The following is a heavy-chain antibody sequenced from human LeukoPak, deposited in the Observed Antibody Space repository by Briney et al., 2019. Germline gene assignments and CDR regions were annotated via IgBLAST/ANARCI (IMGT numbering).Heavy chain of an antibody. Sequence: ASVKVSCKASGGTFSSYAISWVRKAPGQGLEWMGGIIPIFGTANYAQKFQGRVTITTDESTSTAYMELSRLRSDDTAVYYCARALKGIAAAKLGLAYWGQGTLVTVSS. CDR2: IIPIFGTA. D-gene: IGHD6-13*01. CDR1: GGTFSSYA. V-gene: IGHV1-69*05. J-gene: IGHJ4*02. CDR3: ARALKGIAAAKLGLAY.